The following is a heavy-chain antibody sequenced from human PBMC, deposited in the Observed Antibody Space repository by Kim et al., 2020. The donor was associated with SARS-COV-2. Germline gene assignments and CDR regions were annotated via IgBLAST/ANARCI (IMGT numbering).Heavy chain of an antibody. CDR1: GGSVNSYY. Sequence: SETLSLTCTVSGGSVNSYYWNWIRQLPGKGLEYIGYIYQSGDTNYNPSLKSRVTMSIDTSKNQFSLKLSSATAADTAVYYCARGNSYDYWGQGILVTVSS. J-gene: IGHJ4*02. CDR3: ARGNSYDY. CDR2: IYQSGDT. D-gene: IGHD1-1*01. V-gene: IGHV4-59*02.